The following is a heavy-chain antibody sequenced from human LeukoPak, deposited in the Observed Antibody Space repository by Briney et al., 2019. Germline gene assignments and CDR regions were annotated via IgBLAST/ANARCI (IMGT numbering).Heavy chain of an antibody. J-gene: IGHJ6*02. CDR2: IYSGGST. Sequence: GGSLRLSCAASGFTVSSNYMSWVRQASGKGLEWVSVIYSGGSTYYADSVKGRFTISRDNSKNTLYLQMNSLRAEDTAVYYCAKFTSPYGMDVWGQGTTVTVSS. V-gene: IGHV3-66*01. CDR3: AKFTSPYGMDV. CDR1: GFTVSSNY. D-gene: IGHD2-2*01.